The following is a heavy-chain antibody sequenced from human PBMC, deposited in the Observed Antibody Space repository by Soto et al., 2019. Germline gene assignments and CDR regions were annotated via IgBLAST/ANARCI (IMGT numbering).Heavy chain of an antibody. CDR1: GGSFRGFY. CDR3: AGASTWHPGAFDI. D-gene: IGHD5-12*01. CDR2: INHIVST. Sequence: SETLSLTCAVSGGSFRGFYWTWLRQTPGKGLEWIGDINHIVSTNYNPSLKSRVTISVDTSKNQLSLKLSSVTAADTAVYYCAGASTWHPGAFDIWGQGTTVTVSS. J-gene: IGHJ3*02. V-gene: IGHV4-34*01.